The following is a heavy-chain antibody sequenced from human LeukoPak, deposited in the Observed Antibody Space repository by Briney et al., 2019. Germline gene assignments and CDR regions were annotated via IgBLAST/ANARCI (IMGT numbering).Heavy chain of an antibody. CDR3: ARAYDFWSGFFI. CDR1: GGSISSYY. CDR2: IYYSGST. V-gene: IGHV4-59*01. Sequence: SETLPLTCTVSGGSISSYYWSWIRQPPGKGLEWIGYIYYSGSTNYNPSLKSRVTISVDTSKNQFSLKLSSVTAADTAVYYCARAYDFWSGFFIWGQGTMVTVSS. J-gene: IGHJ3*02. D-gene: IGHD3-3*01.